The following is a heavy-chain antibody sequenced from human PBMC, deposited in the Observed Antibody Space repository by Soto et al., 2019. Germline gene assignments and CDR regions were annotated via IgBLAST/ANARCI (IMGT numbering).Heavy chain of an antibody. CDR1: GFTFSDHY. V-gene: IGHV3-72*01. CDR3: ARMRLGSYDLKYFDY. CDR2: IRNKANSYST. D-gene: IGHD1-26*01. Sequence: EVQLVEYGGGLVQPGGSLRLSCAASGFTFSDHYVDWVRQAPGKGLEWVARIRNKANSYSTEYAASAKGRFTISRDDSKNLGYLQMSSLKTEDTAVYYFARMRLGSYDLKYFDYWGQRTLVTVSS. J-gene: IGHJ4*02.